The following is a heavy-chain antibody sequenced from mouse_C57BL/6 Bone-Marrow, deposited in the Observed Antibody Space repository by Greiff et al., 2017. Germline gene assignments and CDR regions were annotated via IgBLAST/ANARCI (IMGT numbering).Heavy chain of an antibody. CDR3: AREGGYDYDGVTWFAY. D-gene: IGHD2-4*01. J-gene: IGHJ3*01. CDR1: GYSITSGYY. Sequence: VQLKQSGPGLVKPSQSLSLTCSVTGYSITSGYYWNWIRQFPGNKLEWMGYISYDGSNNYNPSLKNRISITRDTSKNQFFLKLNSVTTEETSTYYCAREGGYDYDGVTWFAYWGQGTLVTVSA. CDR2: ISYDGSN. V-gene: IGHV3-6*01.